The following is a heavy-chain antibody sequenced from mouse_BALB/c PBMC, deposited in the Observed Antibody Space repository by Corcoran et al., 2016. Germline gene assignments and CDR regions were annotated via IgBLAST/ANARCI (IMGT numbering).Heavy chain of an antibody. D-gene: IGHD2-1*01. CDR2: IYPGSGNT. CDR3: ARRGYGNYGGYYAMDY. CDR1: GYTFTDYY. V-gene: IGHV1-84*02. Sequence: QIQLQQSGPELVKPGASVKISCKASGYTFTDYYINWVKQKPGQGLEWIGWIYPGSGNTKYNEKFKGKATLTVDTSSSTAYMQLSSLTSEDTAVYFCARRGYGNYGGYYAMDYWGQGTSVTVSS. J-gene: IGHJ4*01.